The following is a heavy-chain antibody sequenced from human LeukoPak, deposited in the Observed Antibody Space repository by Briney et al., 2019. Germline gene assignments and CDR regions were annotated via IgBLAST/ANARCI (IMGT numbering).Heavy chain of an antibody. J-gene: IGHJ4*02. CDR3: ARAPEHVYGDYGLRHDYRADY. D-gene: IGHD4-17*01. Sequence: GGSLRLSCAASGFTFSDYYMSWIRQAPGKGLEWVSYISSSGSTIYYADSVKGRFTISRDNAKNTLYLQMNSLRAEDTAVYYCARAPEHVYGDYGLRHDYRADYWGQGTLITVSS. V-gene: IGHV3-11*04. CDR1: GFTFSDYY. CDR2: ISSSGSTI.